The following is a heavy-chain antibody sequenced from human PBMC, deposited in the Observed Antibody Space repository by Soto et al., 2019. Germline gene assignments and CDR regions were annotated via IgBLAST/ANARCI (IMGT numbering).Heavy chain of an antibody. CDR3: ARVDGYGSGERDFDY. CDR2: IYYSGST. CDR1: GGSISSGCYY. J-gene: IGHJ4*02. D-gene: IGHD3-10*01. V-gene: IGHV4-31*03. Sequence: SETLSLTCTVSGGSISSGCYYWSWIRQHPGKGLEWIGYIYYSGSTYYNPSLKSRVTISVDTSKNQFSLKLSSVTAADTAVYYCARVDGYGSGERDFDYWGQGTLVTVSS.